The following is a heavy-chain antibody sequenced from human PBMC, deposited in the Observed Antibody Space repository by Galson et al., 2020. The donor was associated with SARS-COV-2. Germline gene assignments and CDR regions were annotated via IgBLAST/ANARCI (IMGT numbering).Heavy chain of an antibody. CDR2: INHSGST. D-gene: IGHD3-10*01. CDR3: AREDMVRGASAVDFYHGMGV. CDR1: GGSFSGYY. Sequence: SQASETLSLTCAVYGGSFSGYYWSWIRQPPGKGLEWIGEINHSGSTNYNPSLKSRVTISVDTSKNQFSLKLSSVTAADTAVYYCAREDMVRGASAVDFYHGMGVLGQGTTGT. J-gene: IGHJ6*01. V-gene: IGHV4-34*01.